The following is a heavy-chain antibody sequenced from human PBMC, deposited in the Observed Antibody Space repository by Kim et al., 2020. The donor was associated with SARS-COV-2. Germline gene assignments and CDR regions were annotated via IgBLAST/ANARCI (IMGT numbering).Heavy chain of an antibody. CDR2: INPSSGGT. CDR1: GYTFTTQY. J-gene: IGHJ4*02. CDR3: AKGNTETIHS. Sequence: ASVKVSCKTSGYTFTTQYLHWVRQAPGQGLEWMGRINPSSGGTNYAQKFQGRVTMTRDTSISTAYMELSRLRSDDTVVYYCAKGNTETIHSWGQGTLVTVSS. V-gene: IGHV1-2*05.